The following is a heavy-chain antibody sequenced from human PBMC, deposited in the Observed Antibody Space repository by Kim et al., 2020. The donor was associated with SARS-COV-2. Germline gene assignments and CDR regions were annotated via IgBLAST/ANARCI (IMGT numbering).Heavy chain of an antibody. V-gene: IGHV1-18*01. D-gene: IGHD3-9*01. CDR3: ASLYYDILTGYQKPYYYYGMDV. CDR1: GYTFTSYG. Sequence: ASVKVSCKASGYTFTSYGISWVRQAPGQGLEWMGWISAYNGNTNYAQKLQGRVTMTTDTSTSTAYMELRSLRSDDTAVYYCASLYYDILTGYQKPYYYYGMDVWGQGTTVTVSS. J-gene: IGHJ6*02. CDR2: ISAYNGNT.